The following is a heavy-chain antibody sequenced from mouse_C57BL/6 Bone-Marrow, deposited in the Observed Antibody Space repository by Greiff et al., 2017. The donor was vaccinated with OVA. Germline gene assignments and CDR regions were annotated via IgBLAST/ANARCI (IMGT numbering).Heavy chain of an antibody. CDR3: AREGVLYYGYDWFAY. D-gene: IGHD2-2*01. Sequence: QVQLQQPGAELVKPGASVKLSCKASGYTFTSYWMHWVKQRPGQGLEWIGMIHPNSGSTNYNEKFKSKATLTVDKSSSTAYMQLSSLTSEDSAVYYCAREGVLYYGYDWFAYWGQGTLVTVSA. CDR1: GYTFTSYW. CDR2: IHPNSGST. V-gene: IGHV1-64*01. J-gene: IGHJ3*01.